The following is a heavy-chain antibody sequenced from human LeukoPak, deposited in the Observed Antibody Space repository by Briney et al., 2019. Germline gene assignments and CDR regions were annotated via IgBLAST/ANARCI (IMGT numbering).Heavy chain of an antibody. D-gene: IGHD3-9*01. J-gene: IGHJ6*02. CDR2: ISSSSSYI. Sequence: KAGGSLRLSCAASGFTFSSYSMSWARQAPGKGLEWVSYISSSSSYIFYADSVKGRFTISRDNAKSSLYLQMNSLRAEDTAVYYCARDPHRERAYYDILTGNNYYYGMDVWGQGTTVTVSS. CDR1: GFTFSSYS. CDR3: ARDPHRERAYYDILTGNNYYYGMDV. V-gene: IGHV3-21*01.